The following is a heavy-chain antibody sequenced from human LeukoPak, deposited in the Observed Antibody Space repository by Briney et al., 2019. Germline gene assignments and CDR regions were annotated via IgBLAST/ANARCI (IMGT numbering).Heavy chain of an antibody. D-gene: IGHD5-24*01. Sequence: GGSLRLSCAASGFTVSNNYMTWVRQAPGKGLEWVSVIYGGGSTSYADSVKGRFTISRDNSKTTLYLQMNSLRADDTAVYYCARDRSDGNYYMVVWGKGTTVIVSS. J-gene: IGHJ6*03. V-gene: IGHV3-53*01. CDR1: GFTVSNNY. CDR3: ARDRSDGNYYMVV. CDR2: IYGGGST.